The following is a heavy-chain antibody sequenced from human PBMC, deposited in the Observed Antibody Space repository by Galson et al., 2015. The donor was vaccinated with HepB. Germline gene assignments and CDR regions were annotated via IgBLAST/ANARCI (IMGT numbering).Heavy chain of an antibody. D-gene: IGHD3-10*01. Sequence: SLRLSCAASGFTFSNAWVNWVRQAPGKGLEWVGRIKSKTDGGTTDYAAPVKGRFTISRDDSKNTLYLQMNSLKTEDTAVYYCTTLYYYGSGSYSVDPWGQGTLVTVSS. J-gene: IGHJ5*02. CDR2: IKSKTDGGTT. V-gene: IGHV3-15*07. CDR1: GFTFSNAW. CDR3: TTLYYYGSGSYSVDP.